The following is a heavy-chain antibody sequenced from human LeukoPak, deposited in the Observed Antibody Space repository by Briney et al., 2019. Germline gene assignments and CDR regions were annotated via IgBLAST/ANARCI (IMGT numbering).Heavy chain of an antibody. CDR1: GYSFTSYW. CDR2: IDPSDSYT. V-gene: IGHV5-10-1*01. Sequence: GESLKISCKGSGYSFTSYWISWVRQMPGKGLEWMGRIDPSDSYTNYSPSFQGHVTISADKSISTAYLQWSSLKASDTAMYYCARQSYYYGSGSYYNGNYYGMDVWGQGTTVTVS. J-gene: IGHJ6*02. D-gene: IGHD3-10*01. CDR3: ARQSYYYGSGSYYNGNYYGMDV.